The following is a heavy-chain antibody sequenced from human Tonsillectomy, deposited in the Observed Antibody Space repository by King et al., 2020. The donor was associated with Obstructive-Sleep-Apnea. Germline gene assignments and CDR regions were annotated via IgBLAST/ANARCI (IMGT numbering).Heavy chain of an antibody. D-gene: IGHD3-22*01. V-gene: IGHV4-31*03. J-gene: IGHJ4*02. CDR2: IYYSGST. CDR1: GGSISSGGYY. Sequence: QLQESGPGLVKPSQTLSLTCTVSGGSISSGGYYWSWIRQHPGKGLEWIGYIYYSGSTYYNPSLKSRVTISVDTSKNQFSLKLSSVTAADTAGYYCARYPTYYYDSSGYSPFDYWGQGTLVTVSS. CDR3: ARYPTYYYDSSGYSPFDY.